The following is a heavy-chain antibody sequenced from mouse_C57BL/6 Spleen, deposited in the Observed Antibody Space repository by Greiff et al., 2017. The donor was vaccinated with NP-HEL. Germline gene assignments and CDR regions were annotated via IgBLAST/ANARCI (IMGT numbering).Heavy chain of an antibody. CDR3: AKVERDGYYFDY. V-gene: IGHV1-64*01. CDR2: IHPNSGST. CDR1: GYTFTSYW. Sequence: QVQLQQPGAELVKPGASVKLSCKASGYTFTSYWMHWVKQRPGQGLEWIGMIHPNSGSTNYNEKFKSKATLTVDKSSSTAYMQLSSLTSEDSAVYYCAKVERDGYYFDYWGQGTTLTVSS. J-gene: IGHJ2*01. D-gene: IGHD2-3*01.